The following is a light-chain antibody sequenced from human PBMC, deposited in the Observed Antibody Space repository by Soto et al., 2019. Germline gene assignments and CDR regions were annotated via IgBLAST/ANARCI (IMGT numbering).Light chain of an antibody. Sequence: DIQMTQSPSFVSASVGDRVTITCRASQGISSWLAWYRHKPGRAPKLLIQAASSLESGVPSRFSGSGSGTDFTLTISSLQPEYFATRYCQQTTRFTLTFGGGTKVEIK. CDR1: QGISSW. V-gene: IGKV1-12*01. CDR2: AAS. J-gene: IGKJ4*01. CDR3: QQTTRFTLT.